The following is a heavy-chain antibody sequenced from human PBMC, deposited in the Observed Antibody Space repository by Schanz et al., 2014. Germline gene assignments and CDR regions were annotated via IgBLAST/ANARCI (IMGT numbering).Heavy chain of an antibody. CDR3: AKGRFGELSAFDS. V-gene: IGHV3-23*01. CDR2: ISGSGGST. J-gene: IGHJ3*02. CDR1: GFTFSSYA. Sequence: EVQLLESGGGLVQPGGSLRLSCAASGFTFSSYAMSWVRQAPGKGLEWVSAISGSGGSTYYADSVKGRFTISRDNSKITLYLQMNSLRAEDTAVYYCAKGRFGELSAFDSWGQGTMVTVSS. D-gene: IGHD3-10*01.